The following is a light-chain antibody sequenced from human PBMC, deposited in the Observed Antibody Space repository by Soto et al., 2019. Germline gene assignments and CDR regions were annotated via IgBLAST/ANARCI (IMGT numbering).Light chain of an antibody. CDR3: QQRSSWPPTIT. CDR2: DAS. J-gene: IGKJ5*01. V-gene: IGKV3-11*01. Sequence: EIVLPQSPATLSLSPGERAPLSCRASQSVSTYLAWYQQRPGQAPRLLIYDASYRATDIPPRFSGSGSGTDFTLTISRLEPEDFAVYYCQQRSSWPPTITVGQGTRLEIK. CDR1: QSVSTY.